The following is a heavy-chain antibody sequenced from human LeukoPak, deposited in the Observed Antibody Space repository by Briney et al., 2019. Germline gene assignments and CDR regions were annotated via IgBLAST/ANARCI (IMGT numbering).Heavy chain of an antibody. D-gene: IGHD5-18*01. CDR1: GYSISSGYY. CDR2: IYYSGST. CDR3: ARRIQLSDYFDY. J-gene: IGHJ4*02. Sequence: SETLSLTCTVSGYSISSGYYWGWIRQPPGEGLEWIGYIYYSGSTYYNPSLKSRVTISVDTSKNQFSLRLSSVTAADSAVYYCARRIQLSDYFDYWGQGTLVTVSS. V-gene: IGHV4-30-4*08.